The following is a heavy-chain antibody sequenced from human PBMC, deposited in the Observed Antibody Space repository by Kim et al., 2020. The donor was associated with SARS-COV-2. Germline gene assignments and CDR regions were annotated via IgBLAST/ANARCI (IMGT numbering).Heavy chain of an antibody. Sequence: GGSLRLSCAASGFTFSNYAMSWVRQAPGKGLEWVSGISGSGGSTYYADPVKGRFTISRDNSKNTLFLQMNTLRADDTAVYYCAKDEGSTWYRVDYWGQGTLVTVSS. CDR3: AKDEGSTWYRVDY. CDR1: GFTFSNYA. D-gene: IGHD6-13*01. V-gene: IGHV3-23*01. J-gene: IGHJ4*02. CDR2: ISGSGGST.